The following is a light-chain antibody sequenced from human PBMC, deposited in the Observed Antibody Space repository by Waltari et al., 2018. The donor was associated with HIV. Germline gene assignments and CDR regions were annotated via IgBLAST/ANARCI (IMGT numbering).Light chain of an antibody. V-gene: IGKV4-1*01. Sequence: VLTQSPDSLAVSLGERATVNCKASHNLLYNVDNRNYLAWYQQKPGQPPKLLIYWAPTRQSGVPGRFTGSGSGTDFSLSIDSVQAEDVAMYYCQQYYATPSTFGQGTRLEIK. CDR3: QQYYATPST. CDR1: HNLLYNVDNRNY. J-gene: IGKJ5*01. CDR2: WAP.